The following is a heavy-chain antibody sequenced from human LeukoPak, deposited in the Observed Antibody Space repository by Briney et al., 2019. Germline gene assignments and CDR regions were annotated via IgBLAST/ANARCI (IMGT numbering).Heavy chain of an antibody. V-gene: IGHV3-21*01. CDR2: ITSSSSYI. CDR1: GFTVSSNY. CDR3: ARDEDGYNVYGY. J-gene: IGHJ4*02. Sequence: PGGSLRLSCAASGFTVSSNYMSWVRQAPGKGLEWVSSITSSSSYIYYADSVKGRFTISRDNAKNSLYLQMNSLRAEDTAVYYCARDEDGYNVYGYWGQGTLVTVSS. D-gene: IGHD5-24*01.